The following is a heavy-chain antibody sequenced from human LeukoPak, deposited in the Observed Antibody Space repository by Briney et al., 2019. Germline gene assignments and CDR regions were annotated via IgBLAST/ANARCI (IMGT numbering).Heavy chain of an antibody. CDR1: GGYISTGEYF. J-gene: IGHJ4*02. D-gene: IGHD1-26*01. CDR3: ARLFSGSYFRRYYFDY. CDR2: IYYSGST. V-gene: IGHV4-30-4*08. Sequence: SETLSLTCTVSGGYISTGEYFWSWIRQPPGKGLEWIGYIYYSGSTYYNPSLKSRLTISIDTSKNQFSLKLSSVTAADAAVYYCARLFSGSYFRRYYFDYWGQGTLVTVSS.